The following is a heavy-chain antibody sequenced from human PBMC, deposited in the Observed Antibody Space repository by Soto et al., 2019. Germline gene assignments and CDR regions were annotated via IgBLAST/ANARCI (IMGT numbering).Heavy chain of an antibody. CDR1: GFTFNSDA. V-gene: IGHV3-23*01. J-gene: IGHJ6*02. D-gene: IGHD3-3*01. Sequence: PGGTLSLSCRASGFTFNSDAMTWGRHAQGKGQGRVTTINVGRTPYYADSATVRFTISRDNSKTTLYLQMNSMTAADTAEYYCAKDKGWGGFYGMDVWGQGTTVTVSS. CDR2: INVGRTP. CDR3: AKDKGWGGFYGMDV.